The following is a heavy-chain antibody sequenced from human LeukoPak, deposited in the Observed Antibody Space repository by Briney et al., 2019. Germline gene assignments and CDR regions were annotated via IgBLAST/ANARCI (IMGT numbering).Heavy chain of an antibody. Sequence: PGGSLRLSCAASGFTFSSYSMNWVRQAPGKGLEWVSSISSSSSYIYYADSVKGRFTISRDNAKNSLYLQMNSLRVEDTAVYYCAKRIQSAMATGYWGQGTLVTVSS. J-gene: IGHJ4*02. CDR1: GFTFSSYS. CDR3: AKRIQSAMATGY. D-gene: IGHD5-18*01. V-gene: IGHV3-21*04. CDR2: ISSSSSYI.